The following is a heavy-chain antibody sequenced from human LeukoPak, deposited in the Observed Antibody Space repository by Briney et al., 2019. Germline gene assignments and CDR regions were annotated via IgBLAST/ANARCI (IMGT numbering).Heavy chain of an antibody. J-gene: IGHJ6*03. D-gene: IGHD6-13*01. Sequence: PSETLSLTCTVSGGSISSGGYYWSWMRQPPGKGREWIGYIYHSGSTYYNPSLKSRVTISVDRSNNQFSLKLSSVTAADTAVDYGARVIRSSPGNWDYYYYMDVWGKGTTVTASS. CDR2: IYHSGST. V-gene: IGHV4-30-2*01. CDR1: GGSISSGGYY. CDR3: ARVIRSSPGNWDYYYYMDV.